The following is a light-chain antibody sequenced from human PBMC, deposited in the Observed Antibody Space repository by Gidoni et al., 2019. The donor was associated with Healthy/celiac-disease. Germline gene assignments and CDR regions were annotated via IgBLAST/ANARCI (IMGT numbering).Light chain of an antibody. CDR2: DAS. CDR1: QDISNY. V-gene: IGKV1-33*01. CDR3: QQYDNLHVT. Sequence: DIQMTQSPSSLSASVGDRVTITCQASQDISNYLNWYQQKPGKAPKLLIYDASNLETGVPSRFSGSGSGTDFTFNISSLQPEDIATYYCQQYDNLHVTFGGGTKVEIK. J-gene: IGKJ4*01.